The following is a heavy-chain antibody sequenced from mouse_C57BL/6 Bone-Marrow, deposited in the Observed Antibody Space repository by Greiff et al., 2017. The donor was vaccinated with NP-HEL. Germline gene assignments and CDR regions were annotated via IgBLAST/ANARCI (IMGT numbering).Heavy chain of an antibody. CDR2: IDPSDSET. Sequence: VQLQQPGAELVRPGSSVKLSCKASGYTFTSYWMHWVKQRPIQGLEWIGNIDPSDSETHYNQKFKDKATLTVDKSSSTAYMQLSSLTSEDSAVYYCARGGYSNYLAYWGQGTLVTVSA. D-gene: IGHD2-5*01. CDR1: GYTFTSYW. CDR3: ARGGYSNYLAY. V-gene: IGHV1-52*01. J-gene: IGHJ3*01.